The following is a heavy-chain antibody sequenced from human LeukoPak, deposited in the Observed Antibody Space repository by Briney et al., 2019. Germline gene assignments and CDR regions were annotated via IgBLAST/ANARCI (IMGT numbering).Heavy chain of an antibody. V-gene: IGHV3-21*01. D-gene: IGHD1-7*01. CDR2: ISSSSSYI. CDR3: ARGVTGTTYLFDY. J-gene: IGHJ4*02. Sequence: GGSLRLSCAASGFTFSSYSMNWVRQAPGKGLEWVPSISSSSSYIYYADSVKGRSTISRDNAKNSLYLQMNSLRAEDTAVYYCARGVTGTTYLFDYWGQGTLVTVSS. CDR1: GFTFSSYS.